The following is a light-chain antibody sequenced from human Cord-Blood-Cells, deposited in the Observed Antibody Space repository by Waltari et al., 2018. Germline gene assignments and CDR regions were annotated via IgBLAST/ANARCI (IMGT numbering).Light chain of an antibody. J-gene: IGKJ1*01. CDR2: AAS. V-gene: IGKV1-39*01. CDR3: QQSYSTPRT. Sequence: DIQMTQSPPSLSASVGDRVTITCLASQSISSYLNWYQQKPGKAPKLLIYAASSLQSGVPSRFSGSGSGTDFTLTISSLQPEDFATYYCQQSYSTPRTFGQGTKVEIK. CDR1: QSISSY.